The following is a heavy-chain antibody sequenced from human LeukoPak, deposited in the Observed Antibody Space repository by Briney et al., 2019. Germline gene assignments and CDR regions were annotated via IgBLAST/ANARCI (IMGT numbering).Heavy chain of an antibody. CDR3: AREPVDYGDYERNWYFDL. CDR1: GGTFSSYA. D-gene: IGHD4-17*01. CDR2: IIPILGIA. V-gene: IGHV1-69*04. J-gene: IGHJ2*01. Sequence: SVKVSCKASGGTFSSYAISWVRQAPGQGLEWMGRIIPILGIANYAQKFQGRVTITADKSTSTAYMELSSLRSEDTAVYYCAREPVDYGDYERNWYFDLWGRGTLVTVSS.